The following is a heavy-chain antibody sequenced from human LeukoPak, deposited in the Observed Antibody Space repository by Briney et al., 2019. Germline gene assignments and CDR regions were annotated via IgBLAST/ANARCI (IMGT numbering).Heavy chain of an antibody. D-gene: IGHD3-22*01. Sequence: SETLSLTCTVSGGSISSSSYYWGWIRQPPGKGLEWIGSIYYSGSTYYNPSLKSRVTISVDTSKNQFSLKLRSVTAADTAVYYCARPDYYDSSTGDYWGQGTLVTVSS. CDR1: GGSISSSSYY. CDR2: IYYSGST. J-gene: IGHJ4*02. V-gene: IGHV4-39*01. CDR3: ARPDYYDSSTGDY.